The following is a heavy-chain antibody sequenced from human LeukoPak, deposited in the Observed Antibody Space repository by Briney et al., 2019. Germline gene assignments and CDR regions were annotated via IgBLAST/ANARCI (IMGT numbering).Heavy chain of an antibody. CDR2: IDAGNGKT. CDR1: GYTFTSYA. Sequence: ASVKVSCKASGYTFTSYAVNWVRQAPGQRFEWLGWIDAGNGKTKYSQEFQGRVTMTRDTSISTAYMELSRLRSDDTAVYYCARDSDPTYYFDSGPYHAYWGQGTLVTVSS. CDR3: ARDSDPTYYFDSGPYHAY. J-gene: IGHJ4*02. V-gene: IGHV1-3*01. D-gene: IGHD3-10*01.